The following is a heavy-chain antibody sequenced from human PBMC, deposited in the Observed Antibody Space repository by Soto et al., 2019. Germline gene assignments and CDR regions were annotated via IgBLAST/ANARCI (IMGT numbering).Heavy chain of an antibody. J-gene: IGHJ4*02. CDR2: ISTYNGNT. CDR1: GYTFTTHG. CDR3: ARGPTDYYDNSGNYFLDY. Sequence: QVQLVQSGAEVKKPGASVKVSCKASGYTFTTHGMSWVRQAPGQGLDWMGWISTYNGNTKYAERLQGRVTMTTVTTTSTAYMELRSLKSDDTAVYYCARGPTDYYDNSGNYFLDYWGQGTLVTVSS. V-gene: IGHV1-18*01. D-gene: IGHD3-22*01.